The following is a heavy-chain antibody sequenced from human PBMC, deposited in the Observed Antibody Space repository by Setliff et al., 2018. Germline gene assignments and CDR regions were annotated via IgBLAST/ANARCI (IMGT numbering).Heavy chain of an antibody. CDR3: ARTSSRRYFDL. D-gene: IGHD4-17*01. CDR2: VYYTGST. Sequence: KPSETLSLTCTVSNFSVTTVYYWGWIRQPPGKGLEWIANVYYTGSTYYSPSLASRVSMSIDTYKNRFSLKLHSVTAADTAVYYCARTSSRRYFDLWGRGTLVTVSS. J-gene: IGHJ2*01. V-gene: IGHV4-38-2*02. CDR1: NFSVTTVYY.